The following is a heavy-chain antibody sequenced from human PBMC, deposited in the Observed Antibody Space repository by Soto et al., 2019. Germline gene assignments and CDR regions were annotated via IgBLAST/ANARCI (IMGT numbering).Heavy chain of an antibody. CDR1: GKAFTSYW. J-gene: IGHJ3*02. Sequence: GESLKISCQASGKAFTSYWIAWVRQMPGKGLEWMAIIYPRDSETRYSQSFQGHVSVSADTSPFTAYLQWTSLRASDSAMYYCASSPCRRRRKRGFDIWGEGSRATVS. CDR3: ASSPCRRRRKRGFDI. V-gene: IGHV5-51*01. CDR2: IYPRDSET.